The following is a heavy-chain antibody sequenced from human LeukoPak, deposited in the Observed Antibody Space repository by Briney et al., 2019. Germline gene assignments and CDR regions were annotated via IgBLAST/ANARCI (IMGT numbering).Heavy chain of an antibody. V-gene: IGHV4-34*01. CDR3: ARHGTPYYYGSGSYFSRYYYMDV. Sequence: SETLSLTCAVYGGSFGGYYWSWIRQPPGKGLEWIGEINHSGSTNYNPSLKSRVTISVDTSKNQFSLKLSSVTAADTAVYYCARHGTPYYYGSGSYFSRYYYMDVWGKGTTVTISS. D-gene: IGHD3-10*01. CDR1: GGSFGGYY. J-gene: IGHJ6*03. CDR2: INHSGST.